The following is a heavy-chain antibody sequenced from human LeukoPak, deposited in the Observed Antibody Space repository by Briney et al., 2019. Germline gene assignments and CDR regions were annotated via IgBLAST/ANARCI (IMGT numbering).Heavy chain of an antibody. D-gene: IGHD3-22*01. Sequence: ASVKVSCKVSGYTFTSYDINWVRQATGQGLEWMGWMNPNSGNTGYAQKFQGRVTITRNTSISTAYMELSSLRSEDTAVYYCAINYDSSGYYYSSNYYFDYWGQGTLVTVSS. CDR3: AINYDSSGYYYSSNYYFDY. CDR1: GYTFTSYD. J-gene: IGHJ4*02. CDR2: MNPNSGNT. V-gene: IGHV1-8*03.